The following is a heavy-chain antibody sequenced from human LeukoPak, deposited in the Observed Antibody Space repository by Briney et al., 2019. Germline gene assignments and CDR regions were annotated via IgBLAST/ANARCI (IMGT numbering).Heavy chain of an antibody. Sequence: ASVKVSCKASGYTFSSYGISWVRQAPGQGLEWMGWISVYNGNTNYAQKLQGRVTMTTDTSPSTAYMELGSLRSDDTAVYYCARDLRHYDSSGYYRYFDYWGQAALLTVPS. V-gene: IGHV1-18*01. CDR3: ARDLRHYDSSGYYRYFDY. J-gene: IGHJ4*02. D-gene: IGHD3-22*01. CDR1: GYTFSSYG. CDR2: ISVYNGNT.